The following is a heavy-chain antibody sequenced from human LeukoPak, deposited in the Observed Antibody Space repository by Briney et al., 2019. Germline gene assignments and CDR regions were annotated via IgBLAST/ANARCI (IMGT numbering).Heavy chain of an antibody. Sequence: SETLSLTCTVSGGSISSGDYYWSWIRQPPGKGLEWIGYIYYSGSTYYNPSLKSRVTISVDTSKNQFSLKLSSVTAADTAVYYCAIDAGMSSSAFDIWGQGTMVTVSS. J-gene: IGHJ3*02. CDR2: IYYSGST. CDR3: AIDAGMSSSAFDI. V-gene: IGHV4-30-4*01. CDR1: GGSISSGDYY. D-gene: IGHD1-26*01.